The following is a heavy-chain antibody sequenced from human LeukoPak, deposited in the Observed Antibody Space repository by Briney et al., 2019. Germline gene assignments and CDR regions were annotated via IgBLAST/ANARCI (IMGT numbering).Heavy chain of an antibody. CDR1: GFTVSSNY. V-gene: IGHV3-66*01. CDR2: LYSGGTT. CDR3: ARDRLEVTYFDY. D-gene: IGHD1-1*01. J-gene: IGHJ4*02. Sequence: PGGSLRLSCAASGFTVSSNYMSWVRQAPGKGLEWVSVLYSGGTTYYADSVKGRFTISRDNSKNTLYLQMNSLRAEDTAVYYCARDRLEVTYFDYWGQGTLVTVSS.